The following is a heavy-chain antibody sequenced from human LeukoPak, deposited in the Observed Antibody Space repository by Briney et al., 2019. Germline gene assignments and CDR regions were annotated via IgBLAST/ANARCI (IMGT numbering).Heavy chain of an antibody. V-gene: IGHV4-59*01. Sequence: SETLSLTCTVSGCSLNNYYWSWIRQPPGKALECIGYIYYSGTTTNYNPSLKSRVTISVHTSKNKFSLKLISVTAADKALYYWGRVDDWNALEYWGQGTLVTVSS. CDR2: IYYSGTTT. CDR3: GRVDDWNALEY. CDR1: GCSLNNYY. D-gene: IGHD1-1*01. J-gene: IGHJ4*02.